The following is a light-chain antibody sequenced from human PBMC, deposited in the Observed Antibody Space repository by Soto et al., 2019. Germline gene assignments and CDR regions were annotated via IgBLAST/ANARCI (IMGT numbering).Light chain of an antibody. Sequence: DIQMTQSPSTLSASVGDRVTITCRASQSISSWLAWYQQKPGKAPKLLIYAASSLQSGVPSRFSGSGSGTDFTLTVSSLQPEDAAIYYCQKCKVAPFTFGGGTKVDIK. CDR1: QSISSW. CDR2: AAS. V-gene: IGKV1-5*01. CDR3: QKCKVAPFT. J-gene: IGKJ4*01.